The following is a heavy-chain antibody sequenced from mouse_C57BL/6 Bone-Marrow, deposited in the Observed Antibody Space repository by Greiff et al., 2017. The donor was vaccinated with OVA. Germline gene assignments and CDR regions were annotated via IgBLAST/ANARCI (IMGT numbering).Heavy chain of an antibody. V-gene: IGHV14-4*01. CDR2: IDPENGDT. D-gene: IGHD3-2*02. CDR3: TFRHYFDY. CDR1: GFNIKDDY. J-gene: IGHJ2*01. Sequence: VQLQQSGAELVRPGASVKLSCTASGFNIKDDYMHWVKQRPEQGLEWIGWIDPENGDTEYASKFQGKATITADTSSNTAYLQLSSLTSDDTAVYYCTFRHYFDYWGQGTTLTVSA.